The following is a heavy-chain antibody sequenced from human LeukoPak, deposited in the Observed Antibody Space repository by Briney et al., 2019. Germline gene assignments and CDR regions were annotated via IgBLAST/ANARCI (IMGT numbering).Heavy chain of an antibody. CDR3: ARDWVYGDYGKDV. Sequence: SETLSLTCTVSGGSISSSSYYWGWIRQPPGKGLEWIGSIYYSGSTYYNPSLKSRVTISVDTSKNQFSLKLSSVTAADTAVYYCARDWVYGDYGKDVWGKGTTVTVFS. J-gene: IGHJ6*04. D-gene: IGHD4-17*01. CDR2: IYYSGST. CDR1: GGSISSSSYY. V-gene: IGHV4-39*07.